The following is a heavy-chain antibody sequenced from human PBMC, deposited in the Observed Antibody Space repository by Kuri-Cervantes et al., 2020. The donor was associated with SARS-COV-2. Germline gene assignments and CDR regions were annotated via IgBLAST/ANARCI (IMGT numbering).Heavy chain of an antibody. CDR2: ISAYNGNT. Sequence: ASVKVSCKASGYDFSSYGISWARQAPGQGLEWMGWISAYNGNTNCAQKLQGRVTMTTDTSTSTAYMELRSLRSDDTAVYYCARGRGGELFYWGQGTLVTVSS. V-gene: IGHV1-18*01. J-gene: IGHJ4*02. CDR1: GYDFSSYG. CDR3: ARGRGGELFY. D-gene: IGHD3-10*01.